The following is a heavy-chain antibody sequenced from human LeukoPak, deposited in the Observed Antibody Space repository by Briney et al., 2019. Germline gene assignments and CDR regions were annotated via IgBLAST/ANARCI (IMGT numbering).Heavy chain of an antibody. CDR2: ISSSSSYI. J-gene: IGHJ5*02. V-gene: IGHV3-21*01. CDR1: GFTFSSYA. Sequence: GGSLRLSCAASGFTFSSYAMSWVRQAPGKGLEWVSSISSSSSYIYYADSVKGRFTISRDNAKNSLYLQMNSLRAEDTAVYYCARGGCSGGSCYPSWGQGTLVTVSS. D-gene: IGHD2-15*01. CDR3: ARGGCSGGSCYPS.